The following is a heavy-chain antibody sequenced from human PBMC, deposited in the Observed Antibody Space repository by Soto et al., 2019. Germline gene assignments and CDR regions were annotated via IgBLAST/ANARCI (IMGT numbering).Heavy chain of an antibody. CDR2: IIPIFGTA. CDR1: GGTFSSYA. V-gene: IGHV1-69*12. D-gene: IGHD3-22*01. J-gene: IGHJ6*02. CDR3: ARGRDSSGYGYYYYGMDV. Sequence: QVQLVQSGAEVKKPGSSVKVSCKASGGTFSSYAISWVRQAPGQGLEWMGGIIPIFGTANYAQKFQGRVTITADESTSTAYRELSSLRSEDTAVYYCARGRDSSGYGYYYYGMDVWGQGTTVTVSS.